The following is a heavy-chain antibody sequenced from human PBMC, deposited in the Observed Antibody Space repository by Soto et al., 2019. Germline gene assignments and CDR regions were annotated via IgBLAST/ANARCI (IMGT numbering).Heavy chain of an antibody. J-gene: IGHJ4*02. Sequence: SLRLSCAASGFTFSSYSMNWVRQAPGKGLEWVSSISSSSSYIYYADSVKGRFTISRDNAKNSLYLQMNSLRAEDTAVYYCARALITFGGVIVNAPDYWGQGTLVTVSS. CDR3: ARALITFGGVIVNAPDY. CDR1: GFTFSSYS. CDR2: ISSSSSYI. D-gene: IGHD3-16*02. V-gene: IGHV3-21*01.